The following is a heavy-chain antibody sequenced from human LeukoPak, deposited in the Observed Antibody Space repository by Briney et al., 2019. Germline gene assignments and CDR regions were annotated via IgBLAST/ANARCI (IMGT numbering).Heavy chain of an antibody. J-gene: IGHJ4*02. CDR1: GYTFTDYA. CDR2: TNGATGNT. D-gene: IGHD4-23*01. CDR3: ARFPGGNARTWLDY. Sequence: ASVKVSCKASGYTFTDYALHWVRQAPGQSLEWMGWTNGATGNTRFSQDFQGRLTITIDTSASTAFLDLSSLRSDDTAVYYCARFPGGNARTWLDYWGQGTLVTVSS. V-gene: IGHV1-3*01.